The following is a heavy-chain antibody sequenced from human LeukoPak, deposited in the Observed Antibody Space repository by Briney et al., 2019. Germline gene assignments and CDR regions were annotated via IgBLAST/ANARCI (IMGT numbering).Heavy chain of an antibody. V-gene: IGHV3-33*01. CDR2: IWYDGSNK. D-gene: IGHD3-22*01. J-gene: IGHJ6*02. CDR3: ARDQGYYDSSGYYYAGDYYYGMDV. Sequence: PGRSLRLSCAASGFTFSSYGMHWVRQAPGKGPEWVAVIWYDGSNKYYADSVKGRFTISRDNSKNTLYLQMNSLRAEDTAVYYCARDQGYYDSSGYYYAGDYYYGMDVWGQGTTVTVSS. CDR1: GFTFSSYG.